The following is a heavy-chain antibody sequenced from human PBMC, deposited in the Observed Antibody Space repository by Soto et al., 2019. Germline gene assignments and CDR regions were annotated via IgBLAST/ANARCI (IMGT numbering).Heavy chain of an antibody. CDR2: IWYDGSNK. J-gene: IGHJ4*02. CDR1: GFTFSSYG. V-gene: IGHV3-33*01. CDR3: ARDLGASSSLFDY. D-gene: IGHD6-13*01. Sequence: ESGGGVVQPGRSLRLSCAASGFTFSSYGMHWVRQAPGKGLEWVAVIWYDGSNKYYADSVKGRFTISRDNSKNTLYLQMNSLRAEDTAVYYCARDLGASSSLFDYWGQGTLVTVSS.